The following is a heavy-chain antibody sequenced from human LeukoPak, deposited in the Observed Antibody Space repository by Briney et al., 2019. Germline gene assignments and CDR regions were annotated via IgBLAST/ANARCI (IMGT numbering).Heavy chain of an antibody. D-gene: IGHD1-26*01. J-gene: IGHJ4*02. CDR1: GLTFSSYG. CDR3: ARDGSGSYGDYFDY. V-gene: IGHV3-21*01. CDR2: ISSSSSYI. Sequence: GGSLRLSCAASGLTFSSYGMHWVRQAPGKGLEWVSSISSSSSYIYYADSVKGRFTISRDNAKNSLYLQMNSLRAEDTAVYYCARDGSGSYGDYFDYWGQGTLVAVSS.